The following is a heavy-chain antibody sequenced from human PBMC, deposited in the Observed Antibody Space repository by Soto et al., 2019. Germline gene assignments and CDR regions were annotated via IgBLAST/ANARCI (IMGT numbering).Heavy chain of an antibody. CDR1: GGSISSGAYS. D-gene: IGHD3-10*01. Sequence: SETLSLTCTVSGGSISSGAYSWSWIRQPPGKGLEWIGYIYHSGSTYYIPSLRSRVTISMDRTKNQFSLHLNSVTAGDTAVYFCTRAERFPRSWFDPWGQGTQVTVSS. CDR3: TRAERFPRSWFDP. J-gene: IGHJ5*02. V-gene: IGHV4-30-2*01. CDR2: IYHSGST.